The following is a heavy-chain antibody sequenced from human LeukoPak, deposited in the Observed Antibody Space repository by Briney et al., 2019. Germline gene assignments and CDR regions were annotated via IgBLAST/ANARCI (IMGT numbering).Heavy chain of an antibody. CDR1: GFTFSSAW. V-gene: IGHV3-15*07. Sequence: PGGSLRLSCAASGFTFSSAWMNWVRQAPGKGLEWVGRIKSKTDGGTTDYAAPVKGRFTISRDDSKNTLYLQMNSLKTEDTAVYYCTTATIIWFGELLFDYWGQGTLVTVSS. CDR3: TTATIIWFGELLFDY. D-gene: IGHD3-10*01. CDR2: IKSKTDGGTT. J-gene: IGHJ4*02.